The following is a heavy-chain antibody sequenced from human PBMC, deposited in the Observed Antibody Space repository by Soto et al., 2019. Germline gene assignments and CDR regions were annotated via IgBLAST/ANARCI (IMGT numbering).Heavy chain of an antibody. J-gene: IGHJ4*02. CDR1: GASVSSNSAA. D-gene: IGHD6-19*01. Sequence: SQTLSLTCAISGASVSSNSAAWNWIRQSPSRGLEWLGRTYYRSKWYNDYAVSVKSRITINPDTSKNQFSLQLKSLTPEDTAVYYCETLASGWWSYWGQGTLVTVSS. CDR2: TYYRSKWYN. CDR3: ETLASGWWSY. V-gene: IGHV6-1*01.